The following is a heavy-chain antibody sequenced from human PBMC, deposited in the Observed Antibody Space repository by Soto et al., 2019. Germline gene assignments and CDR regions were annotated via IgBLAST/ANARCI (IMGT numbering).Heavy chain of an antibody. J-gene: IGHJ4*02. Sequence: SETLSLTGEVSGASITTYYWSWIRQAPGKGREWIGNVYHTGSTDYNSSLKSRVTISVDTSKNQFSLNMNSVTAADTAVYYCARRLFGSGWTLDSWGQGALVTVSS. CDR1: GASITTYY. CDR2: VYHTGST. D-gene: IGHD6-19*01. V-gene: IGHV4-59*01. CDR3: ARRLFGSGWTLDS.